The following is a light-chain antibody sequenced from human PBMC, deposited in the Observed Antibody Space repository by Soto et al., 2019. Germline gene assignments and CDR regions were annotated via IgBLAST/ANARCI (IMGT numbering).Light chain of an antibody. CDR1: FSNIGTNY. CDR3: AAWDDSVDGWV. Sequence: QSVLSQPPSASGTPGQRVTIFCSGSFSNIGTNYVYWYQQLPGTAPKLLIYSNHQRPSGVPDRFSGSKSGSSASLAISGLRSEDEADYYCAAWDDSVDGWVFGGGTKLTVL. J-gene: IGLJ3*02. CDR2: SNH. V-gene: IGLV1-47*01.